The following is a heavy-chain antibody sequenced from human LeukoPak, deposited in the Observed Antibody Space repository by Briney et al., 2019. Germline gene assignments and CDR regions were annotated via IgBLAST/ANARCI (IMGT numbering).Heavy chain of an antibody. V-gene: IGHV3-15*01. Sequence: PGGSLRLSCVDSGFTFTNAWMSWVRQAPGKGLEWIGRIKSKTDGETTNYAEPVRGRFTISRDDSKNTLYLQMSSLKTEDTAVYYCTTPTIWGQGTLVTVSS. D-gene: IGHD4/OR15-4a*01. CDR3: TTPTI. CDR2: IKSKTDGETT. CDR1: GFTFTNAW. J-gene: IGHJ4*02.